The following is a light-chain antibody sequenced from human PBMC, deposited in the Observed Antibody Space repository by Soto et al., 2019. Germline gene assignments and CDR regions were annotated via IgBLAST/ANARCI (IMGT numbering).Light chain of an antibody. CDR2: DAS. Sequence: DIQMPQSPSSLSASVRDRITITCQASQDIHNYLNWYHQKPGKAPKLLIYDASKLETGVPSRFSGSGSGTDYSFTIFSLQPEDVGTYYCQQSDKLPFTFGPGTKLDIK. CDR1: QDIHNY. J-gene: IGKJ3*01. V-gene: IGKV1-33*01. CDR3: QQSDKLPFT.